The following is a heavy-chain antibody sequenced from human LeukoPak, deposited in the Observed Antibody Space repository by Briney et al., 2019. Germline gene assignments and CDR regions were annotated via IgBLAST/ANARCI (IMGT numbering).Heavy chain of an antibody. J-gene: IGHJ4*02. Sequence: PGGSLRLSCAASGFTFSSYEMNWVRQAPGKGLEWVSYISSSGSTIYYADSVKGRFTISRDNAKNSLYLQMNSLRSEDTAVDYCATVPHDYGAFFDYWGQGTLVTVSS. CDR3: ATVPHDYGAFFDY. D-gene: IGHD4-17*01. CDR1: GFTFSSYE. V-gene: IGHV3-48*03. CDR2: ISSSGSTI.